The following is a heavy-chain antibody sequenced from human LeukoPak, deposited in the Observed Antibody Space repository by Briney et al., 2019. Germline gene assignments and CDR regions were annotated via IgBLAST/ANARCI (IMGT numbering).Heavy chain of an antibody. CDR1: GGSFSGYY. CDR3: ARVGIAAAGQPIDY. V-gene: IGHV4-34*01. D-gene: IGHD6-13*01. CDR2: INHSGST. Sequence: SETLSLTCAVYGGSFSGYYWSWIRQPPGKGLEWIGEINHSGSTNYNPSLKSRVTISVDTSKNQFSLKLSSVTAADTAVYYCARVGIAAAGQPIDYWGQGTLVTVSS. J-gene: IGHJ4*02.